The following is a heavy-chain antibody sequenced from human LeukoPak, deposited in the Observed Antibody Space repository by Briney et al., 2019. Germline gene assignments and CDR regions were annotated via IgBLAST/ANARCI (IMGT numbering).Heavy chain of an antibody. J-gene: IGHJ4*02. CDR2: ISGIGGRT. Sequence: PGWSLRLSCAASGFTFNNYAMSWGRQAPGKGVESVSTISGIGGRTYYVHSVNGGFTISRDNSINTLYLQMNSLGADDTAVYYCAKSRDSSGYYLSYFAYWGQGTLVTVST. CDR1: GFTFNNYA. D-gene: IGHD3-22*01. CDR3: AKSRDSSGYYLSYFAY. V-gene: IGHV3-23*01.